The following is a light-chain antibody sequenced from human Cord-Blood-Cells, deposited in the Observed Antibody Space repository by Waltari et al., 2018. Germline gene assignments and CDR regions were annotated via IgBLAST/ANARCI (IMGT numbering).Light chain of an antibody. CDR2: WAS. CDR3: QQYYSTPRT. J-gene: IGKJ1*01. Sequence: DIVMNQSPDSLAVSLGERATINCKYSQSVLYSSNNKNYLAWYQQKPGKPPKLLIYWASTRESGVPDRFSGSRSGTDFTLTISSLQAEDVAVYYCQQYYSTPRTFGQGTKVEIK. CDR1: QSVLYSSNNKNY. V-gene: IGKV4-1*01.